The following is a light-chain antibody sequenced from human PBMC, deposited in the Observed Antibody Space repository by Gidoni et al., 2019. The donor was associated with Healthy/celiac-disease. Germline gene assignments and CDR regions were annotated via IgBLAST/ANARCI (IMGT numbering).Light chain of an antibody. CDR3: QVWDSSTAV. V-gene: IGLV3-9*01. Sequence: SYELTQPLSVSVALGQTARITCGGNKIGSKHGHWYQQKPGQAPVLVIYRDSNRPSGIPERFSGSNSGNTATLTISRAQAGDEADYYCQVWDSSTAVFGGGTQLTVL. CDR2: RDS. CDR1: KIGSKH. J-gene: IGLJ7*01.